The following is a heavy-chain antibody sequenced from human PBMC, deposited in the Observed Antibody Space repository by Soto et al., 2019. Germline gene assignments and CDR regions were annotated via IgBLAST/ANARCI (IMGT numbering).Heavy chain of an antibody. V-gene: IGHV1-46*01. Sequence: GASVKVSCKASGYTFTSHYMHWVRQAPGQGLEWMGIINPSGGSTSYAQRFQGRVSMTRDTSTSTVYMELNSLRSEDTAVYYCARGLYARDIDYWGQGTLVTVFS. D-gene: IGHD2-8*01. CDR2: INPSGGST. CDR3: ARGLYARDIDY. CDR1: GYTFTSHY. J-gene: IGHJ4*02.